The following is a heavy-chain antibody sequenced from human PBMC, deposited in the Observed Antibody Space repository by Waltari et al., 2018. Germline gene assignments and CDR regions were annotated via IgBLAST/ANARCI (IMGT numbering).Heavy chain of an antibody. CDR2: IIPIFGTA. V-gene: IGHV1-69*01. CDR3: ARGGTIVGATASLAFDI. D-gene: IGHD1-26*01. J-gene: IGHJ3*02. CDR1: GGTFSSYA. Sequence: QVQLVQSGAEVKKPGSSVKVSCKASGGTFSSYAISWVRQAPGKGLEWMGGIIPIFGTANYAQKFQGRVTITADESTSTAYMELSSLRSEDTAVYYCARGGTIVGATASLAFDIWGQGTMVTVSS.